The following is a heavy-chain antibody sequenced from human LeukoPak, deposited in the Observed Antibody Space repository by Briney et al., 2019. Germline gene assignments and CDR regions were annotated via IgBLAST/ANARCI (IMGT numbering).Heavy chain of an antibody. J-gene: IGHJ4*02. Sequence: PGRSLRLSCAASGFTFSSYGMHWVRQAPGKGLEWVAVIWYDGSNKYYADSVKGRFTISRDNSKNTLYLQMNSLRAEDTAVYYCARGPYYDSSAPDYWGQGTLVTVSS. CDR3: ARGPYYDSSAPDY. V-gene: IGHV3-33*08. CDR1: GFTFSSYG. D-gene: IGHD3-22*01. CDR2: IWYDGSNK.